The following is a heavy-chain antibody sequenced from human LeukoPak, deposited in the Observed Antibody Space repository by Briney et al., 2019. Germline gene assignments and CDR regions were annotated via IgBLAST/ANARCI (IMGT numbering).Heavy chain of an antibody. CDR2: IKQEGGEY. Sequence: GGALRLSCADSGFTFSSNWMRWGGQAPGKGGEGVAHIKQEGGEYYSVDSVKGQFTFSRDNAKNSLYLQMNSLSAEDTAVYYCARERHSRQWLVLGYYFDSWGQGTLVTVSS. V-gene: IGHV3-7*01. J-gene: IGHJ4*02. CDR3: ARERHSRQWLVLGYYFDS. D-gene: IGHD6-19*01. CDR1: GFTFSSNW.